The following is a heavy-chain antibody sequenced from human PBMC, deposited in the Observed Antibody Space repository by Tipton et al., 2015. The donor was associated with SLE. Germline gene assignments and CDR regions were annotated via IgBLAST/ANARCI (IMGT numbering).Heavy chain of an antibody. J-gene: IGHJ4*02. CDR3: AKDWRDSSGWYSAIDF. V-gene: IGHV3-23*01. CDR2: ISVRAGRT. D-gene: IGHD6-19*01. Sequence: SLRLSCAASGFTFSDYAMSWVRQAPGKGLEWVSRISVRAGRTYYADSVKGRFTISSDNSKNTVDLQMNTLTVEDTAIYYCAKDWRDSSGWYSAIDFWGQGALVSVSS. CDR1: GFTFSDYA.